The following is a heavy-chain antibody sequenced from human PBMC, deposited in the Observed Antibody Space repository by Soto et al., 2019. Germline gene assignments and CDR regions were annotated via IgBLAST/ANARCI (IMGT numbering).Heavy chain of an antibody. V-gene: IGHV3-23*01. D-gene: IGHD5-12*01. CDR3: AKDIVATREFSGERNY. CDR1: GFTFSSYA. Sequence: GGSLRLSCAASGFTFSSYAMSWVRQAPGKGLEWVSAISGSGGSTYYADSVKGRFTISRDNSKNTLYLQMNSLRAEDTAVYYCAKDIVATREFSGERNYWGQGTLVTVSS. J-gene: IGHJ4*02. CDR2: ISGSGGST.